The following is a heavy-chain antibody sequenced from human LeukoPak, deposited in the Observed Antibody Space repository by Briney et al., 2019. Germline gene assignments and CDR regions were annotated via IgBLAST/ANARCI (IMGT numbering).Heavy chain of an antibody. Sequence: GGSLRLSCAASGFTFSSYAMSWVRQAPGKGLEWVSATSGSGGSTYYADSVKGRFTISRDNAKNSLYLQMNSLRAEDTAVYYCARATDGDYVPYWGQGTLVTVSS. D-gene: IGHD4-17*01. CDR3: ARATDGDYVPY. CDR1: GFTFSSYA. V-gene: IGHV3-23*01. CDR2: TSGSGGST. J-gene: IGHJ4*02.